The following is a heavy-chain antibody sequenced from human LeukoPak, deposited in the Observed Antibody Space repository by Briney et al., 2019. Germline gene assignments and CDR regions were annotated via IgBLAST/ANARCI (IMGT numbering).Heavy chain of an antibody. D-gene: IGHD6-19*01. Sequence: ASVKVSCKASGYTFTSYDINWVRQATGQGLEWMGWMNPNSGNTGYGQNFQGRITMTRDISIGTAYMELSNLTSEDTAIYYCTRGSSGRRDNWGQGTLVTVSA. V-gene: IGHV1-8*01. CDR2: MNPNSGNT. CDR1: GYTFTSYD. CDR3: TRGSSGRRDN. J-gene: IGHJ4*02.